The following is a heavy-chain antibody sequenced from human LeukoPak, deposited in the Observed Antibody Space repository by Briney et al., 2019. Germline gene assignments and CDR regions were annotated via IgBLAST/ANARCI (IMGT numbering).Heavy chain of an antibody. J-gene: IGHJ4*02. CDR1: GFTFDDYG. Sequence: GGSLRLSCAASGFTFDDYGMSWFRQAPGKGLEWVSGINWNGGSTGYADSVKGRFTISRDNAKNSLYLQMNSLRAEDTALYYCARGSGYYYFDYWGQGTLVTVSS. V-gene: IGHV3-20*04. CDR2: INWNGGST. CDR3: ARGSGYYYFDY. D-gene: IGHD3-22*01.